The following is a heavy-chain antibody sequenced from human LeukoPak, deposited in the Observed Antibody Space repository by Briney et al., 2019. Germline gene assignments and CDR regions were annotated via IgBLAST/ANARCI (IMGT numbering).Heavy chain of an antibody. J-gene: IGHJ3*02. V-gene: IGHV4-59*12. CDR1: GGSISSYY. D-gene: IGHD1-14*01. Sequence: SSETLSLTCTVSGGSISSYYWSWIRQPPGKGLEWIGYIYHSGSTYYNPSLKSRVTISVDRSKNQFSLKLSSVTAADTAVYYCARVETTNDAFDIWGQGTMVTVSS. CDR2: IYHSGST. CDR3: ARVETTNDAFDI.